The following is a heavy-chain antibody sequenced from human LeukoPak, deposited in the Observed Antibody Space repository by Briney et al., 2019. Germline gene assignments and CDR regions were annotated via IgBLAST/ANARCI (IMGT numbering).Heavy chain of an antibody. CDR3: AKDRAGRGGGDYLDY. CDR2: ISTGGGST. J-gene: IGHJ4*02. CDR1: GFTFSDYA. V-gene: IGHV3-23*01. D-gene: IGHD3-10*01. Sequence: GGSLRLSCAASGFTFSDYAMSWVRQAPGKGLEWVSGISTGGGSTYYADSVKGRLTISRDNSKNMLYLQMNSLSAEDTAVYYCAKDRAGRGGGDYLDYWGQGTLVTVSS.